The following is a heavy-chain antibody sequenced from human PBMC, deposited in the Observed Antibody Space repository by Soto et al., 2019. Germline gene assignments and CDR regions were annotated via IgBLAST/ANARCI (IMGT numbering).Heavy chain of an antibody. CDR3: ATRFMGATYGYYGMDV. CDR2: FDPEDGET. CDR1: GYTLTELS. V-gene: IGHV1-24*01. D-gene: IGHD1-26*01. Sequence: ASVKVSCKVSGYTLTELSMHWVRQAPGKGLEWMGGFDPEDGETIYAQKFQGRVTMTKDTSTDTAYMELSSLRSEDTAVYYCATRFMGATYGYYGMDVWGQGTTVTVSS. J-gene: IGHJ6*02.